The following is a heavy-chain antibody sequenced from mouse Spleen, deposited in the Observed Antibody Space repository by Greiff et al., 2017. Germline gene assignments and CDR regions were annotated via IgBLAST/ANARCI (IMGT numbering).Heavy chain of an antibody. CDR3: ARGYSYYSYDGFAY. V-gene: IGHV1S130*01. Sequence: QVQLQQPGSVLVRPGASVKLSCKASGYTFTSSWMHWAKQRPGQGLEWIGEIHPNSGSTNYNEKFKSKATLTVDKSSSTAYMQLSSLTSEDSAVYYCARGYSYYSYDGFAYWGQGTLVTVSA. CDR1: GYTFTSSW. J-gene: IGHJ3*01. D-gene: IGHD2-12*01. CDR2: IHPNSGST.